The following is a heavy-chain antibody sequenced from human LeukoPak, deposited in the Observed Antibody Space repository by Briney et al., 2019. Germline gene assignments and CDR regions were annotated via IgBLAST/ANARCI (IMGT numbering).Heavy chain of an antibody. CDR3: AVQTWTLRTTHCFDY. CDR1: GGSISSSSHY. D-gene: IGHD2/OR15-2a*01. J-gene: IGHJ4*02. CDR2: VYYSGST. Sequence: SETLSLTCTVSGGSISSSSHYWGWIRQPPGKGLEWIASVYYSGSTHYNPSLKSRVTISEDTSKKEFSLRLTSVTAADTAVYYCAVQTWTLRTTHCFDYGGQKAVVTVPS. V-gene: IGHV4-39*01.